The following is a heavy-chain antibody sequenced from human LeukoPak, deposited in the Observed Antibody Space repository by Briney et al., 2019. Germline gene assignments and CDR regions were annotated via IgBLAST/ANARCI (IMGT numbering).Heavy chain of an antibody. CDR3: ASLWFGVLPYNWFDP. V-gene: IGHV4-39*01. CDR2: IYYSGST. CDR1: GGSISSSSYY. Sequence: SETLSLTCTVAGGSISSSSYYWGWIRQPPGKGLEWIGSIYYSGSTYYNPSLKSRVTISVDTSKNQFSLKLSSVTAADTAVYYCASLWFGVLPYNWFDPWGQGTLVTVSS. D-gene: IGHD3-10*01. J-gene: IGHJ5*02.